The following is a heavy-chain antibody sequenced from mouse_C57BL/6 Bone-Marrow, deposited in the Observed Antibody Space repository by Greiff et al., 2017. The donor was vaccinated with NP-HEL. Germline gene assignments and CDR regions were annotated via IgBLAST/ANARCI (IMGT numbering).Heavy chain of an antibody. CDR2: IWSGGST. Sequence: VKLMESGPGLVQPSQSLSITCTVSGFSLTSYGVHWVRQSPGKGLEWLGVIWSGGSTDYNAAFISRLSISKDNSKSQVFFKMNSLQADDTAIYYCARNPVVATKAMDYWGQGTSVTVSS. D-gene: IGHD1-1*01. V-gene: IGHV2-2*01. J-gene: IGHJ4*01. CDR1: GFSLTSYG. CDR3: ARNPVVATKAMDY.